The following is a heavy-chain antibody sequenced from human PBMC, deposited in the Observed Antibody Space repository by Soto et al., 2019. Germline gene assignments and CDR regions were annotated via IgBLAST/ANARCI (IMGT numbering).Heavy chain of an antibody. CDR3: ARVVRIFGVDPLYGMDV. V-gene: IGHV4-31*03. Sequence: QVQLQESGPGLVKPSQTLSLTCTVSGGSISSGGYYWSWIRQHPGKGLEWIGYIYYSGSTYYNPYLKSRVTISVDTSKNQFSLKLSSVTAADTAVYYCARVVRIFGVDPLYGMDVWGQGTTVTVSS. CDR2: IYYSGST. D-gene: IGHD3-3*01. J-gene: IGHJ6*02. CDR1: GGSISSGGYY.